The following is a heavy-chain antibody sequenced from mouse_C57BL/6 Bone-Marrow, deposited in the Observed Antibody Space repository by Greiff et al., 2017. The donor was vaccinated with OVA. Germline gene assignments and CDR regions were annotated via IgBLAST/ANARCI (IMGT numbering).Heavy chain of an antibody. CDR2: INPNNGGT. V-gene: IGHV1-22*01. CDR3: ARYHYGSSPDY. CDR1: GYTFTDYN. D-gene: IGHD1-1*01. Sequence: VQLQQSGPELVKPGASVKMSCKASGYTFTDYNMHWVKQSHGKSLEWIGYINPNNGGTSYNQKFKGKATLTVNKSSSTADMELRSLTSEDSAVYYCARYHYGSSPDYWGQGTTLTVSS. J-gene: IGHJ2*01.